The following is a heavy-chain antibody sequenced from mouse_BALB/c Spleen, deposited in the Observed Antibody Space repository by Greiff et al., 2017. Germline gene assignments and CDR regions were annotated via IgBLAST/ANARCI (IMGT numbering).Heavy chain of an antibody. CDR1: GFAFSSYD. Sequence: EVQRVESGGGLVKPGGSLKLSCAASGFAFSSYDMSWVRQTPEKRLEWVAYISSGGGSTYYPDTVKGRFTISRDNAKNTLYLQMSSLKSEDTAMYYCARLGTTVVEYFDVWGAGTTVTVSS. CDR3: ARLGTTVVEYFDV. D-gene: IGHD1-1*01. CDR2: ISSGGGST. V-gene: IGHV5-12-1*01. J-gene: IGHJ1*01.